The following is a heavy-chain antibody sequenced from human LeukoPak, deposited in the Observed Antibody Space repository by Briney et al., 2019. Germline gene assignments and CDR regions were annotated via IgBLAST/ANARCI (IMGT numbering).Heavy chain of an antibody. V-gene: IGHV1-2*04. CDR1: GYTFTGYY. CDR3: ARGGIARGLPYYFDY. CDR2: INPNSGGT. D-gene: IGHD1-26*01. Sequence: ASVKVSCKASGYTFTGYYMHWVRQAPGQGLEWMGWINPNSGGTNYAQKFQGCVTMTRDTSISTAYMELSRLRSDDTAVYYCARGGIARGLPYYFDYWGQGTLVTVSS. J-gene: IGHJ4*02.